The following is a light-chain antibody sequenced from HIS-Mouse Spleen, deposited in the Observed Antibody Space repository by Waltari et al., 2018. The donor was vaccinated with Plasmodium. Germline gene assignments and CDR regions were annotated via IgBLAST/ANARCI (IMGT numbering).Light chain of an antibody. CDR1: SSDVGGYNY. CDR2: EGS. V-gene: IGLV2-8*01. J-gene: IGLJ2*01. Sequence: QSALTQPPSASGSPGQSVTISCTGTSSDVGGYNYVSWYQQHPGKAPKLMIYEGSKRPSGAPERFAGSKSGNTASLTVSGLQAEDEADYYCSSYAGSNNLVFGGGTKLTVL. CDR3: SSYAGSNNLV.